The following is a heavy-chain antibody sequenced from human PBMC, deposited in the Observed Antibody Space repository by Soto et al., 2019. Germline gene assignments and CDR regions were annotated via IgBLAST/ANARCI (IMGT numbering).Heavy chain of an antibody. J-gene: IGHJ4*02. V-gene: IGHV3-64D*06. CDR3: VKGEYYYDSSGYYPFDY. D-gene: IGHD3-22*01. CDR1: GFTFSSYA. CDR2: ISTNGGST. Sequence: PGGSLRLSCSASGFTFSSYAMHWVRQAPWKGLEYVSSISTNGGSTHYADFVKGRFTISRDNSKNTQYLQMSSLRADDTAVYYCVKGEYYYDSSGYYPFDYWGQGT.